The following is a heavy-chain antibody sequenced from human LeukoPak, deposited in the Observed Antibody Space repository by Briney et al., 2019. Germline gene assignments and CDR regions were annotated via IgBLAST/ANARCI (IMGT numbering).Heavy chain of an antibody. D-gene: IGHD3-22*01. CDR3: ARDYYDSRGYPVYIDY. Sequence: SETLSLTCTVSGGSISSSSYYWGWIRQPPGKGLEWNGSIYYSGSTYYNPSLKSRVTISVDTYKNQFSLKLSSVTAADTAVYYCARDYYDSRGYPVYIDYWGQGTLVTVSS. CDR1: GGSISSSSYY. CDR2: IYYSGST. V-gene: IGHV4-39*01. J-gene: IGHJ4*02.